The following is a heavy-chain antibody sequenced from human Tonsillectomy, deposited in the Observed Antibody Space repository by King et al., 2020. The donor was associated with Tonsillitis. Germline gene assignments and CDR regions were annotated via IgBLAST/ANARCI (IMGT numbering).Heavy chain of an antibody. J-gene: IGHJ6*03. Sequence: QLQESGPGLVKPSETLSLTCTVSGGSISSYYWSWIRQPAGKGLEWIGRIYASGSTNYNPSLKSRVTMSVDTSKNQFSLTLSTVTAADTAVYYCARTGGLRYFYYMDVWGKGTTVTVSS. CDR2: IYASGST. V-gene: IGHV4-4*07. CDR1: GGSISSYY. CDR3: ARTGGLRYFYYMDV. D-gene: IGHD3-16*01.